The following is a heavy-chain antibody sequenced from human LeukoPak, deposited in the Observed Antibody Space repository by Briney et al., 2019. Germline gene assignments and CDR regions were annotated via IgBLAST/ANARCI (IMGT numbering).Heavy chain of an antibody. Sequence: ASVKVSCKASGYKFTSYGITWVRQAPGQGLEWMGWISGYNGNTNYAQKFQGRVTMTRDTSISTAYMELSRLRSDDTAVYYCARDSGERGSGSYLIAYWGQGTLVTVSS. D-gene: IGHD3-10*01. V-gene: IGHV1-18*01. CDR3: ARDSGERGSGSYLIAY. CDR2: ISGYNGNT. CDR1: GYKFTSYG. J-gene: IGHJ4*02.